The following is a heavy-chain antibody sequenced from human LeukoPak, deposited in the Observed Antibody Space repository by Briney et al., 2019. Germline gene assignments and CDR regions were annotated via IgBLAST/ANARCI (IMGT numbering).Heavy chain of an antibody. CDR1: GFTFSNYC. J-gene: IGHJ4*02. D-gene: IGHD4/OR15-4a*01. V-gene: IGHV3-23*01. CDR3: AKYGAPGWSGYLDY. Sequence: GGSLRLSCAASGFTFSNYCVTWVRQAPGKALEWVSSISGSGDSTYYADSVQGRFTISRDNSKNTLYLQMNSLRVEDTAIYYCAKYGAPGWSGYLDYWGQGTLVTVSS. CDR2: ISGSGDST.